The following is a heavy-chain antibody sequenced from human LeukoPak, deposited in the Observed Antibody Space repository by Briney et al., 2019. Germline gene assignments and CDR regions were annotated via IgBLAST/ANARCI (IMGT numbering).Heavy chain of an antibody. CDR3: ARVEPENYYYYYGMDV. CDR1: GGSIGSYY. Sequence: SETLSLTCTVSGGSIGSYYWSWIRQPPGKGLEWIGYIYYSGSTNYNPSLKSRVTISVDTSKNQFSLKLSSVTAADTAVYYCARVEPENYYYYYGMDVWGQGTTVTVSS. D-gene: IGHD1-14*01. J-gene: IGHJ6*02. V-gene: IGHV4-59*01. CDR2: IYYSGST.